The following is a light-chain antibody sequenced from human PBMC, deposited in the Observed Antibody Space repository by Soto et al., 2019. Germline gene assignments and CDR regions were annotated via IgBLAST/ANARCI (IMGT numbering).Light chain of an antibody. J-gene: IGLJ2*01. CDR2: DVT. CDR3: TSYTSSSTLYVV. Sequence: QSALTQPASVSGSPGQSITISCTGTSSDVGGYNYVSWYQQHPGKAPKLMIYDVTNRPSGVSNRFSGSKSGNTASLTISGLQAEDGADYYCTSYTSSSTLYVVFGGGTKVTVL. CDR1: SSDVGGYNY. V-gene: IGLV2-14*01.